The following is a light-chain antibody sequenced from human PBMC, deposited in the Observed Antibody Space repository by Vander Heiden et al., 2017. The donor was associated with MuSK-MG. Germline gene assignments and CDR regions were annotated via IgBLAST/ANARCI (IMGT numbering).Light chain of an antibody. CDR1: QDISNY. J-gene: IGKJ2*01. V-gene: IGKV1-33*01. CDR2: DAS. Sequence: QMTQYPSSLSASVGDRVTITCQASQDISNYLNWYQQKPGKAPKLLIYDASNLETGVPSRCSGSGSGTDFTFTISSLQPEDFATYYCQQDDNLPVTFGQGTKVEIK. CDR3: QQDDNLPVT.